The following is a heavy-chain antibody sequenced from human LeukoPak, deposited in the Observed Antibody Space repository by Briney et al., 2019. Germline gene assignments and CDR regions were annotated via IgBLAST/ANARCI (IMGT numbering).Heavy chain of an antibody. CDR2: LSAIDDST. CDR3: AKDTRSVGGARNAFDV. J-gene: IGHJ3*01. Sequence: GGSLRLSCAASGFTFSRYAMNWVRQAPGKGLEWVSSLSAIDDSTYYVQSVRGRFTISRDNSKNTVSLQMNRLGAEDTAVYYCAKDTRSVGGARNAFDVWGQGTMVTVSS. V-gene: IGHV3-23*01. D-gene: IGHD2-21*01. CDR1: GFTFSRYA.